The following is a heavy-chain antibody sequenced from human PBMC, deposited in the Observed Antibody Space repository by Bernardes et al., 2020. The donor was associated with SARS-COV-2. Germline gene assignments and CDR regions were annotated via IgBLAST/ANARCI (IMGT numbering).Heavy chain of an antibody. J-gene: IGHJ4*02. CDR1: GFIFSNYD. CDR3: ARASLGFDY. CDR2: IGTGGDT. Sequence: GGSLRLSCATSGFIFSNYDIHWVRQATGKGLECVSAIGTGGDTHYSGSVKGRFTISRENAKNSLYLQMNSLRAGDTAVYYCARASLGFDYWGQGTLVTVSS. V-gene: IGHV3-13*01. D-gene: IGHD7-27*01.